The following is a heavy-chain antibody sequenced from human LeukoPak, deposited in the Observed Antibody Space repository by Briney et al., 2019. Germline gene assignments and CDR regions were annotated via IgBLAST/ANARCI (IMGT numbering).Heavy chain of an antibody. V-gene: IGHV4-34*01. CDR3: AGGLRALRYCSSTSCYTRWFDP. J-gene: IGHJ5*02. CDR2: INHSGST. CDR1: GGSFSGYY. D-gene: IGHD2-2*02. Sequence: KPSETLSLTCAVYGGSFSGYYWSWIRQPPGKGLEWIGEINHSGSTNYNPSLKSRVTISVDTSKNQFSLKLSSVTAADTAVYYCAGGLRALRYCSSTSCYTRWFDPWGQGTLVTVSS.